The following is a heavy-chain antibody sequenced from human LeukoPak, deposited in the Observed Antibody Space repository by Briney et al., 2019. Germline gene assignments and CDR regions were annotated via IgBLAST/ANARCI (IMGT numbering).Heavy chain of an antibody. J-gene: IGHJ4*02. CDR2: ISWNSGSI. CDR3: ARDHRPNYCSGGSCYNRFDY. Sequence: GGSLRLSCAASGFTFDDYAMPWVRQAPGKGLEWVSGISWNSGSIGYADSVKGRFTISRDNAKNSLYLQMNSLRAEDTAVYYCARDHRPNYCSGGSCYNRFDYWGQGTLVTVSS. D-gene: IGHD2-15*01. V-gene: IGHV3-9*01. CDR1: GFTFDDYA.